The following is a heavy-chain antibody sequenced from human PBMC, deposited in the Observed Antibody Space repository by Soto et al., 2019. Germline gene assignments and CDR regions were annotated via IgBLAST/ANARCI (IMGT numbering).Heavy chain of an antibody. D-gene: IGHD6-6*01. Sequence: SETLSLTCTVSGGSISTYYWSWIRQPPGKGLEWIGYIYYSGSTNYNPSLKSRVTISVDTSKNQFSLKLSSVTAADTAVYYCARGSSIAGLYYGMDVWGQGTTVTVSS. CDR2: IYYSGST. J-gene: IGHJ6*02. CDR3: ARGSSIAGLYYGMDV. CDR1: GGSISTYY. V-gene: IGHV4-59*01.